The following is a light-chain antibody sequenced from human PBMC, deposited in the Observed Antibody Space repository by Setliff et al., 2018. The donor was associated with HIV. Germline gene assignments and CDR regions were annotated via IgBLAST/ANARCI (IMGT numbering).Light chain of an antibody. CDR3: SSYAGSNNFDVV. J-gene: IGLJ2*01. V-gene: IGLV2-14*02. CDR2: DVN. CDR1: SSDVGSYNL. Sequence: QSVLTQPASVSGSPGQSITISCTGTSSDVGSYNLVSWYRQYPGKAPQLLIYDVNKRPSGVSTRFSGSTSGYTASLTVSGLQAEDEADYYCSSYAGSNNFDVVFGGGTKVTV.